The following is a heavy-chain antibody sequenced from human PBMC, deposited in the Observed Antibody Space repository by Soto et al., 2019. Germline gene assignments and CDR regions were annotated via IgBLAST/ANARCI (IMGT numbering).Heavy chain of an antibody. CDR1: GFSLSTSGVG. D-gene: IGHD3-22*01. CDR3: ALSYYYDSSGYYPTRDY. J-gene: IGHJ4*02. Sequence: SGPTLVNPTQTLTLTCTFSGFSLSTSGVGVGWIRQPPGKALEWLALIYWNDDKRYSPSLKSRLTITKDTSKNQVVLTMTNMNPVDTATYYCALSYYYDSSGYYPTRDYWGQGTLVTVSS. V-gene: IGHV2-5*01. CDR2: IYWNDDK.